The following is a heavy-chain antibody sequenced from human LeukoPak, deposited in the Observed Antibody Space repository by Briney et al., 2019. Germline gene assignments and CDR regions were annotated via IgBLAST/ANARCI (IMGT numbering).Heavy chain of an antibody. Sequence: GSSVKVSCKASGGTFSSYAISWARQAPGQGLEWVGGIIPIFGTANYAQKFQGRVTITADESTSTAYMELSSLRSEDTAVYYCAREHDYGDPHDAFDIWGQGTMVTVSS. CDR1: GGTFSSYA. V-gene: IGHV1-69*01. CDR2: IIPIFGTA. J-gene: IGHJ3*02. CDR3: AREHDYGDPHDAFDI. D-gene: IGHD4-17*01.